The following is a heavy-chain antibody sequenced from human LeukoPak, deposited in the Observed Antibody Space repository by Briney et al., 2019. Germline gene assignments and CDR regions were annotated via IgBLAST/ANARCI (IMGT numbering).Heavy chain of an antibody. J-gene: IGHJ5*02. V-gene: IGHV4-59*01. CDR1: DGSISSYY. CDR2: VYYSGST. Sequence: SETLSLTCTVSDGSISSYYWSWIRQPPGKGLGWIGYVYYSGSTNYNPSLKSRVTISVDTAKNQSSLKLSYVNAPDTAVYYCARDWSDGDYAWFDPGGQGTLVTVSS. CDR3: ARDWSDGDYAWFDP. D-gene: IGHD4-17*01.